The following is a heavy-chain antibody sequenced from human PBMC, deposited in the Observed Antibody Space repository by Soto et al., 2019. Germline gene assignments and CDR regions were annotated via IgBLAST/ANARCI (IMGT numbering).Heavy chain of an antibody. J-gene: IGHJ4*02. V-gene: IGHV3-23*01. CDR2: ISGSGGST. D-gene: IGHD3-22*01. CDR3: AKADSSMIVVVIWQGMFDY. CDR1: GFTFSSYA. Sequence: GGSLRLSCAASGFTFSSYAMSWVRQAPGKGLEWVSAISGSGGSTYYADSVKGRFTISRDNSKNTLYLQMNSLRAEDTAVYYCAKADSSMIVVVIWQGMFDYWGQGTLVTVSS.